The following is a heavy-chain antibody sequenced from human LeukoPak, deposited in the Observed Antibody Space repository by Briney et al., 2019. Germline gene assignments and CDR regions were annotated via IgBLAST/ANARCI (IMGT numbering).Heavy chain of an antibody. D-gene: IGHD5-18*01. CDR1: GGTFSNYA. Sequence: GASVKVSCKTSGGTFSNYAISWVRQAPGQGLEWMGRIIPIFGTANYAQKFQGRVTINADEFTSTVYMELYSLTSEDTAVYYCARDRGYSYAKKSSYYYYMDAWGKGTTVTISS. CDR3: ARDRGYSYAKKSSYYYYMDA. CDR2: IIPIFGTA. J-gene: IGHJ6*03. V-gene: IGHV1-69*13.